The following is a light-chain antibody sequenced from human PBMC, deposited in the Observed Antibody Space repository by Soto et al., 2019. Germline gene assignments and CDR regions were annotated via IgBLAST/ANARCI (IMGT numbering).Light chain of an antibody. CDR2: GAS. J-gene: IGKJ2*01. Sequence: EIVMTQSPATLSVSPGERATLSCRASRSVSSNLAWYQQKPGQAPRLLIYGASTRATGVPARSRGSGSGTDFILTISSLQSEDFAVYYCQQYNNWSPYTFGQGTKLEIK. V-gene: IGKV3-15*01. CDR3: QQYNNWSPYT. CDR1: RSVSSN.